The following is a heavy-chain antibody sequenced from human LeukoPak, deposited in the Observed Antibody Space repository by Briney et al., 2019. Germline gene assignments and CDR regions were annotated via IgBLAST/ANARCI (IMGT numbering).Heavy chain of an antibody. CDR2: INSDGSST. J-gene: IGHJ5*02. CDR1: IFTFSSYW. CDR3: ARDPQPPNRIRYWFDP. Sequence: GGSLRLSCTASIFTFSSYWMHWVRQAPGKGLVWVSRINSDGSSTSYADSVKGRFTISRDNAKNTLYLQMNSLRAEDTAVYYCARDPQPPNRIRYWFDPWGQGTLVTVSS. D-gene: IGHD1-14*01. V-gene: IGHV3-74*01.